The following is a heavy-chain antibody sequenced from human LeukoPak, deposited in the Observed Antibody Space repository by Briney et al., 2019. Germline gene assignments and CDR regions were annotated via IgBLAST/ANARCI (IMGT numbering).Heavy chain of an antibody. CDR2: INQAGSDK. CDR1: GFTFSSSW. CDR3: VKGGWVHILDH. Sequence: GGSLRLSCAASGFTFSSSWMAWVRQTPGKGLEWVANINQAGSDKNYVDSVKGRFTISRDNGKNSLYLQMNSLRAEDTAVYYCVKGGWVHILDHWGQGALVTVSP. D-gene: IGHD2-21*01. J-gene: IGHJ4*02. V-gene: IGHV3-7*01.